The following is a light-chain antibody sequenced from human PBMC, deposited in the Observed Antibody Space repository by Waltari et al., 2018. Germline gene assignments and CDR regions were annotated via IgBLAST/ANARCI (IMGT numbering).Light chain of an antibody. CDR2: DVS. V-gene: IGLV2-14*03. CDR1: SSDVGGYNS. J-gene: IGLJ2*01. Sequence: QSALTQPASVSGSPGQSITISCTGTSSDVGGYNSVSWYQQHPGKAPKFIIYDVSDRPSGVSNRVSGSKSGNTASLTSSGLQAEDEADYYCTSYSTTTTLVFGGGTKVAVL. CDR3: TSYSTTTTLV.